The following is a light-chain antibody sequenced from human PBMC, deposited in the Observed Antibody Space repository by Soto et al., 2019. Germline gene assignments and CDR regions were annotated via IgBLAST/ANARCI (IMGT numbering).Light chain of an antibody. V-gene: IGKV1-9*01. CDR2: AAS. Sequence: IQLTQPPSSLSASVGDRVTITCRASQDIGIYLAWYQQKPGKAPILLIYAASSLQRGVPSRFSGSGSGTDFTLTIRSLQPEDFATYHCQQLSSYPVTFGQGTKVDIK. J-gene: IGKJ1*01. CDR3: QQLSSYPVT. CDR1: QDIGIY.